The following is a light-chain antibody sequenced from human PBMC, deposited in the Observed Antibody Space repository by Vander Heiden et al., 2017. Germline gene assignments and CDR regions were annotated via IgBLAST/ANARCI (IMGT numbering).Light chain of an antibody. V-gene: IGLV3-1*01. J-gene: IGLJ2*01. CDR2: RDG. CDR3: QAWDSSTGV. CDR1: KLGNKY. Sequence: SYELTQPPSVSVSPGQTASITCSGDKLGNKYACWYQQKPGQSPVLVIDRDGKRPSGIPERFSGSNSGNTATLTISGTQAMDEADYYCQAWDSSTGVFGGGTKLTVL.